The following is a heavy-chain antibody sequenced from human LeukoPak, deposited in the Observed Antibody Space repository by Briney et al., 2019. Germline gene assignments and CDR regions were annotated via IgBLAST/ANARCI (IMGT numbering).Heavy chain of an antibody. CDR3: ARDGRNCSGGSCHTSPFYYYYYYGMDV. CDR2: INPRGGST. V-gene: IGHV1-46*01. Sequence: ASVKVSCKASGYTFTSYYMHWVRQAPGRGLEWMGIINPRGGSTSYAQKFQGRVTMTRDTSTSTVYMERSSLRSEDTAVYYCARDGRNCSGGSCHTSPFYYYYYYGMDVWGQETTVTVSS. J-gene: IGHJ6*02. D-gene: IGHD2-15*01. CDR1: GYTFTSYY.